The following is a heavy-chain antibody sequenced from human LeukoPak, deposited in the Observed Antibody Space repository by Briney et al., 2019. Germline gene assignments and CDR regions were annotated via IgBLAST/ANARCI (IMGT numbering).Heavy chain of an antibody. D-gene: IGHD3-10*01. CDR1: GFTFSSYW. CDR2: ISYDGSNK. Sequence: GESLRLSCAASGFTFSSYWMSWVRQAPGKVLEWVAVISYDGSNKYYADSVTGRFTISRDNSKTTLYLQMNSLTAEDTAVYYCANRITMVRGVDGMDVWGQGTTVTVSS. CDR3: ANRITMVRGVDGMDV. V-gene: IGHV3-30*18. J-gene: IGHJ6*02.